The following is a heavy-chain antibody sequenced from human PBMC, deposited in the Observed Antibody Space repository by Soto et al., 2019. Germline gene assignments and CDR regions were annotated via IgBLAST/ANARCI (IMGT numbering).Heavy chain of an antibody. CDR1: GFTFTTYA. D-gene: IGHD5-12*01. V-gene: IGHV3-23*01. CDR3: AKAFYDSDYYYHYIDV. J-gene: IGHJ6*03. CDR2: ISSSGGIT. Sequence: EVQLLESGGGLVQPGGSLRLSCAASGFTFTTYAMSWVRQAPGKGLEWVSGISSSGGITYYADSVKGRFTISGDNSKNTLYLQMYSLRAEDTAVYYCAKAFYDSDYYYHYIDVWGKGTTVTVSS.